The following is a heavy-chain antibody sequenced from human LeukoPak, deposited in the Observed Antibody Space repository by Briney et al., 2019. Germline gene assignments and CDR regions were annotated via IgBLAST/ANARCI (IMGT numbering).Heavy chain of an antibody. Sequence: GGSLRLSCAASGFTFSSYGMHWARQAPGKGLEWVAVIWYDGSNKYYADSVKGRFTISRDNSKNTLYLQMNSLRAEDTAVYYCARGGATGDVFDYWGQGTLVTVSS. D-gene: IGHD3-10*01. V-gene: IGHV3-33*01. CDR2: IWYDGSNK. CDR3: ARGGATGDVFDY. CDR1: GFTFSSYG. J-gene: IGHJ4*02.